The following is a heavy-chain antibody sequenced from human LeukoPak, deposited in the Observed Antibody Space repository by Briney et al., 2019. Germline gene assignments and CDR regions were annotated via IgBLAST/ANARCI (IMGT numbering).Heavy chain of an antibody. V-gene: IGHV1-2*06. CDR1: GYTFTGYY. CDR2: INPNSGGT. J-gene: IGHJ4*01. D-gene: IGHD6-6*01. CDR3: ARDQESIAAREAIDY. Sequence: ASVKVSCKASGYTFTGYYMHWVRQAPGQGLEWMGRINPNSGGTNYAQKFQGRVTMTRDTSISKAYMELSRMRSNDKAVAYCARDQESIAAREAIDYWGQKTLVTASS.